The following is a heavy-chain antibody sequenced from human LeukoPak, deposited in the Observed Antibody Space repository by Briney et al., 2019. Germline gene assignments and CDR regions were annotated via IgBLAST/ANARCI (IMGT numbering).Heavy chain of an antibody. V-gene: IGHV1-2*02. D-gene: IGHD3-22*01. Sequence: GASVKVSCKASGYTFTGYYMHWVRQAPGQGLEWMGWINPNSGGTNYAQKFQGRVTMTKDKSISTAYMELSRLRSDDTAVYYCARDPVSHYYDSSGYQSQDYWGQGTLVTVSS. J-gene: IGHJ4*02. CDR1: GYTFTGYY. CDR3: ARDPVSHYYDSSGYQSQDY. CDR2: INPNSGGT.